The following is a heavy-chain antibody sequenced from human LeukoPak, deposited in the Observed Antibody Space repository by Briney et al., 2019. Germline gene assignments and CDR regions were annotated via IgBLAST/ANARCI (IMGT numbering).Heavy chain of an antibody. V-gene: IGHV4-59*01. Sequence: SETLSLTCTVSGGSISSYYWSWIRQPPGKGLEWIGYIYYSGSTNYNPSLKSRVTISVDTSKNQFSLKLSSVTAADTAVYYCAREQQLAQGGGYYYYYMDVWGKGTTVTVSS. CDR1: GGSISSYY. D-gene: IGHD6-13*01. CDR2: IYYSGST. CDR3: AREQQLAQGGGYYYYYMDV. J-gene: IGHJ6*03.